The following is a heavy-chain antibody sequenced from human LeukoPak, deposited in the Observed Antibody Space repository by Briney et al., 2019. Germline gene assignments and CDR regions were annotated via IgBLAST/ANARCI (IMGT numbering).Heavy chain of an antibody. CDR1: GFTFSSYG. Sequence: PGRSLRLSCAASGFTFSSYGMHWVRQAPGKGLEWVAVIWYDGSNKYYADSVKGRFTISRDNSKNTLYLQMNSLRAEDTAVYYCARGATIGHSGYDYFDYWGQGTLVTVSS. CDR2: IWYDGSNK. D-gene: IGHD5-12*01. J-gene: IGHJ4*02. CDR3: ARGATIGHSGYDYFDY. V-gene: IGHV3-33*01.